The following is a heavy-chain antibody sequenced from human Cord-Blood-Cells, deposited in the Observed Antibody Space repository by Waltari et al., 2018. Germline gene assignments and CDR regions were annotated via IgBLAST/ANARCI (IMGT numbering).Heavy chain of an antibody. D-gene: IGHD3-22*01. J-gene: IGHJ3*02. CDR1: GFSLSTSGVG. CDR3: AHYYYDSSGYYEGAFDI. Sequence: QITLKESGPTLVKPTQTLTLTCTFSGFSLSTSGVGVGWIRQPPGKALEWLALIYWDDDKRYSPSLKSRLTITKDTSKNQVVLTMTNMDPVDTATYYCAHYYYDSSGYYEGAFDIRGQGTMVTVSS. V-gene: IGHV2-5*02. CDR2: IYWDDDK.